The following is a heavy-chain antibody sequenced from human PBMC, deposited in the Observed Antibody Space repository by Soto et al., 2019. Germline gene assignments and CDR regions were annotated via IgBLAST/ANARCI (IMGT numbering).Heavy chain of an antibody. V-gene: IGHV3-23*01. CDR2: ISGSGGST. J-gene: IGHJ4*02. Sequence: EVQLLESGGGLVQPGGSLRLSCAASGFTFSSYAMRWVRQAPGKGLEWVSAISGSGGSTYYADSVKGRFTISRDNSKNTVYLQMNSLRGEDTAVYYCARRGSGSYYDYCGQGTLVTVSS. CDR1: GFTFSSYA. D-gene: IGHD1-26*01. CDR3: ARRGSGSYYDY.